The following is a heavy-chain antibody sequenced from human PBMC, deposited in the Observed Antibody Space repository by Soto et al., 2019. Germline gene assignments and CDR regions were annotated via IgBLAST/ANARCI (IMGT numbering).Heavy chain of an antibody. CDR2: IDWDDDK. CDR1: GFSLSTSGMR. CDR3: ERWDYYYGMDV. J-gene: IGHJ6*02. V-gene: IGHV2-70*04. Sequence: SGPTLVNPTQTLTLTCTFSGFSLSTSGMRVSWIRQPPGKALEWLARIDWDDDKFYSTSLKTRLTISKDTSKNQVVLTMTNMDPVDTATYYCERWDYYYGMDVWGQGTRVTVSS.